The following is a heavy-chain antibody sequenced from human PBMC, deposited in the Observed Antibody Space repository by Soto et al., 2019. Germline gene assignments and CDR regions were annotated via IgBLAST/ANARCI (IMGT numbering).Heavy chain of an antibody. J-gene: IGHJ6*02. CDR3: AKAPSSYDILTGQIIKYYYYGMDV. CDR2: ISYDGSNK. CDR1: GFTFSSYG. D-gene: IGHD3-9*01. Sequence: QVQLVESGGGVVQPGRSLRLSYAASGFTFSSYGMHWVRQAPGKGLEWVAVISYDGSNKYYADSVKGRFTISRDNSKNTLYLQMNSLRAEDRAVYYCAKAPSSYDILTGQIIKYYYYGMDVWGQGTTVTVSS. V-gene: IGHV3-30*18.